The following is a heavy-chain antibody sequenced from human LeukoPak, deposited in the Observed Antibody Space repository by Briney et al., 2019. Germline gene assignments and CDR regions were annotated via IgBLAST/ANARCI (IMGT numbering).Heavy chain of an antibody. V-gene: IGHV3-74*01. D-gene: IGHD3-3*01. Sequence: GGSLRLSCAASGFTFSRYWMHWVSQAPGKGMGWVSRMNSDGRSTIYADSVKGRFTISRDNAKNTLYLQMNTLRAEDTAVYYCTRDDSPAYYDFWSGTYSYYYYMDVWGKGTTVTVSS. J-gene: IGHJ6*03. CDR3: TRDDSPAYYDFWSGTYSYYYYMDV. CDR2: MNSDGRST. CDR1: GFTFSRYW.